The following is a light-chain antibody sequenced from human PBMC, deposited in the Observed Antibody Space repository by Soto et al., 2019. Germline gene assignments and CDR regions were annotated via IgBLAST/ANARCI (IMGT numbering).Light chain of an antibody. CDR3: QQYGSSSEIT. CDR2: GAS. Sequence: EIVLTQSPGTLSLSPGERATLSCRASQSVAGSYLAWYQQKPGQAPRLLIHGASSRATGFPDRFSGSGSGTDFTLTISGLEPEDSAVYYCQQYGSSSEITFGQGTRLENK. CDR1: QSVAGSY. V-gene: IGKV3-20*01. J-gene: IGKJ5*01.